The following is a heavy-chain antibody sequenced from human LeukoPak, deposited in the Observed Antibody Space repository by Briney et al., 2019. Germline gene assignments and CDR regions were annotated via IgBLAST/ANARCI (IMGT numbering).Heavy chain of an antibody. Sequence: ASVKVSCKASGYTFTGYYMHWVRQAPGQGLEWMGRINPNSGGTNYAQKFQGRVTMTRDTSISTAYMELSRLRSDDTAVYYCARGNLGYCSSTSCYQRGFDPWGQGTLVTVSS. CDR2: INPNSGGT. CDR3: ARGNLGYCSSTSCYQRGFDP. D-gene: IGHD2-2*01. V-gene: IGHV1-2*06. CDR1: GYTFTGYY. J-gene: IGHJ5*02.